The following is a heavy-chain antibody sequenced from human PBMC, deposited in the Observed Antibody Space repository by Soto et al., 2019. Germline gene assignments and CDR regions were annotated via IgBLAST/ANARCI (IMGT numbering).Heavy chain of an antibody. D-gene: IGHD4-4*01. V-gene: IGHV3-23*01. J-gene: IGHJ4*02. CDR3: AKDSNKYSSSLRGRYFDY. CDR2: ISGGGSNT. Sequence: GGSLRLSCAAFGFNFSSYVMSWVRQAPGKGLEWVSGISGGGSNTFYADSVKGRFTISRDNSKNTLLLQMNSLGAEDTAVYYCAKDSNKYSSSLRGRYFDYWGQGIGVTVSS. CDR1: GFNFSSYV.